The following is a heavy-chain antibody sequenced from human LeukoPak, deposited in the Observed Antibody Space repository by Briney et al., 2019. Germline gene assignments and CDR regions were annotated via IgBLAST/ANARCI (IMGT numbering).Heavy chain of an antibody. V-gene: IGHV4-59*01. J-gene: IGHJ4*02. CDR3: ARADYYGSGSYI. D-gene: IGHD3-10*01. CDR2: IYYSGGT. Sequence: SETLSLTCTVPGGSISSYYWSWIRQPPGKGLEWIGYIYYSGGTNYNPSLKSRVTISVDTSKNQFSLKLSSVTAADTAVYYCARADYYGSGSYIWGQGTLVTVSS. CDR1: GGSISSYY.